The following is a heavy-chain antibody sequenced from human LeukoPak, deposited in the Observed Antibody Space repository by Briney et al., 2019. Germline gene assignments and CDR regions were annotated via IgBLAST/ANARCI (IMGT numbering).Heavy chain of an antibody. V-gene: IGHV1-46*01. CDR1: GYTFTRFY. Sequence: ASFKVSCKAFGYTFTRFYMHLVRQAPGQGPEWMGIINPSGVRTSYAQKFQDRVIITRDTHTSTVYMELSSLRAEDTAVYYRARDVGGSGSYRAFDIWGQGTMVTVLS. J-gene: IGHJ3*02. CDR2: INPSGVRT. D-gene: IGHD3-10*01. CDR3: ARDVGGSGSYRAFDI.